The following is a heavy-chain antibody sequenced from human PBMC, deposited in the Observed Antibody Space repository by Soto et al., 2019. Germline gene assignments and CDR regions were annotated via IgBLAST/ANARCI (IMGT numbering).Heavy chain of an antibody. CDR1: GFTFSSYG. J-gene: IGHJ6*02. D-gene: IGHD6-19*01. CDR2: IWYDGSNK. Sequence: PGVSLRLSCAASGFTFSSYGMHWVRQAPGKGLEWVAVIWYDGSNKYYADSVKGRFTISRDNSKNTLYLQMNSLRAEDTAVYYCARDLGLGYSSGWPLPYGMDVWGQGTTVTVSS. V-gene: IGHV3-33*01. CDR3: ARDLGLGYSSGWPLPYGMDV.